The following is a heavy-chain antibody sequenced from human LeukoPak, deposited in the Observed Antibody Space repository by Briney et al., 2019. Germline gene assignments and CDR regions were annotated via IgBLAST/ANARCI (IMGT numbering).Heavy chain of an antibody. CDR1: RFTFSSSW. CDR2: IKPDGSDK. V-gene: IGHV3-7*01. CDR3: ASLSSIVATY. D-gene: IGHD5-12*01. J-gene: IGHJ4*02. Sequence: GGSRRLSCAASRFTFSSSWMSWVRQAPGKGLEWVANIKPDGSDKYYVDSVKGRFTISRDNAKNSLYLQMNSLRAEDTAVYYCASLSSIVATYWGQGTLVTVSS.